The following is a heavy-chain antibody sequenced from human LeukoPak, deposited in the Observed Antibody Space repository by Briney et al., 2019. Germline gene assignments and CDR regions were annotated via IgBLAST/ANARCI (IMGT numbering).Heavy chain of an antibody. Sequence: PGGSLRLSCAVSGFTVSTNHMTWVRQAPGKGLEWVSAINDVDTPYYADTVRGRYTISRDSANNTLYLQMKRLRAEDTAVYYCARDMVHSSAAFDSWGQGTLVTV. CDR1: GFTVSTNH. CDR2: INDVDTP. CDR3: ARDMVHSSAAFDS. J-gene: IGHJ4*02. D-gene: IGHD3-22*01. V-gene: IGHV3-53*01.